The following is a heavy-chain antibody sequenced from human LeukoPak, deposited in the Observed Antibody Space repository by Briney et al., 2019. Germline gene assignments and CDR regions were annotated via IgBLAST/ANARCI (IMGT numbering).Heavy chain of an antibody. CDR3: AASPGVTLGRF. J-gene: IGHJ4*02. Sequence: SETLSLTCTVSGGSISSGTHYYNWIRQHPGKGLEWIGYIYYTGITSYNPSLKSRVTMSVDMSMNQVSLKVTSLTAADTAVYYWAASPGVTLGRFWGKGPLVTVS. CDR2: IYYTGIT. D-gene: IGHD3-16*01. V-gene: IGHV4-31*03. CDR1: GGSISSGTHY.